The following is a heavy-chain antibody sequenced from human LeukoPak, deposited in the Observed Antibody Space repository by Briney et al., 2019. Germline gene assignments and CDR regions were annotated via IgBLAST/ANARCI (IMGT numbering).Heavy chain of an antibody. CDR1: GYTFTGYY. J-gene: IGHJ4*02. Sequence: ASVKVSCKASGYTFTGYYMHWVRQAPGQGLEWMGWINPNSGGTNYAQKFQGRVTMTRDTSISTAYMELSRLRSDDTAVYYCASFSDISSWDGFDYWGQGTLVTVSS. CDR2: INPNSGGT. CDR3: ASFSDISSWDGFDY. D-gene: IGHD6-13*01. V-gene: IGHV1-2*02.